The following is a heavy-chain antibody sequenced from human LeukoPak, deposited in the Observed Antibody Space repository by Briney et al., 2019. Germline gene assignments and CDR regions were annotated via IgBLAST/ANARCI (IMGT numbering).Heavy chain of an antibody. Sequence: GGSLRLSCAASGFTFSSYWMHWVLQAPGKGLVWASRINSDGSSTSYADSVKGRFTISRDNAKNTLYLQMNSLRAEDTAVYYCARDRGYYYGSGGNYWGQGTLVTVSS. CDR1: GFTFSSYW. D-gene: IGHD3-10*01. V-gene: IGHV3-74*01. J-gene: IGHJ4*02. CDR2: INSDGSST. CDR3: ARDRGYYYGSGGNY.